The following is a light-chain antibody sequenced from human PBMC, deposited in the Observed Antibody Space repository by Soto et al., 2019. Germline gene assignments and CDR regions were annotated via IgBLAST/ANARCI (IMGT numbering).Light chain of an antibody. CDR1: QNVHIN. CDR2: GVS. J-gene: IGKJ2*01. V-gene: IGKV3-15*01. CDR3: QQYETWPRT. Sequence: EIVLTQSPGTLSLSPGERATLSCRSSQNVHINLAWYQQKPGQAPTLLIYGVSARAPGVPARFSGTGSGTEFTLTIRNLQSEDFGVYYCQQYETWPRTFGQGTKVAIQ.